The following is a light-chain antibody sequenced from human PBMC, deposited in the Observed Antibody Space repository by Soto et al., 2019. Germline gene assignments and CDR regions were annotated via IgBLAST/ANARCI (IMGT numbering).Light chain of an antibody. CDR1: QSVSSW. CDR2: KAS. CDR3: QHYNSYPWT. Sequence: DIQLTQSPCTLSSSVGDRVTITCRARQSVSSWLAWYQQKPGKAPMLLMYKASSLESGVPSRFSGSGSGTEFTLTISSLQPDDSATYYCQHYNSYPWTFGQGTKVEIK. V-gene: IGKV1-5*03. J-gene: IGKJ1*01.